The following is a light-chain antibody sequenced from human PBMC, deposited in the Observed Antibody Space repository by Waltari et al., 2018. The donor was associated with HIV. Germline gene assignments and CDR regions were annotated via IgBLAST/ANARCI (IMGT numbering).Light chain of an antibody. Sequence: IQMTQSPSSLSASVGDRVTITCRPSQSITSLLHWYQQKPGRAPSLLIFAACSLQSGVPTRFSGNGAGTDVNLTISSLQPEDFAIYFCQQRFILPLTFGGGTRVEIK. CDR1: QSITSL. V-gene: IGKV1-39*01. CDR2: AAC. J-gene: IGKJ4*01. CDR3: QQRFILPLT.